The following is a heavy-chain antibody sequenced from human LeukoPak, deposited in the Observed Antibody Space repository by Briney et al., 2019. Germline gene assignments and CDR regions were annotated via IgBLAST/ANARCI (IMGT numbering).Heavy chain of an antibody. V-gene: IGHV4-59*08. CDR3: ARHGQTTFHMDV. J-gene: IGHJ6*02. CDR2: IYYSGNT. Sequence: SETLSLTCAVSGDSMSSHYWSWIRQPPGNGLEWIGYIYYSGNTDYSPSLNSRVTISIDTSKNQFSLRLSSVTAADTAVYYCARHGQTTFHMDVWGQGTTVTVSS. CDR1: GDSMSSHY. D-gene: IGHD2/OR15-2a*01.